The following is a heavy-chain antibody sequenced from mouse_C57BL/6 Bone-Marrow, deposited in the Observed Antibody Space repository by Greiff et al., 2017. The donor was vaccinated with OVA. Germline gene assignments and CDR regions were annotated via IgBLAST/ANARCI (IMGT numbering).Heavy chain of an antibody. J-gene: IGHJ3*01. CDR3: SYGWFAY. CDR2: FYPGVGDT. Sequence: VVEPGASVKISCKASGYAFSSSWLTWVKQRPGKGLEWIGRFYPGVGDTNYYGKFKSKATLTADKSSSTACMQLSNVTSEDSAVYCCSYGWFAYWGQGTLVTVSA. CDR1: GYAFSSSW. D-gene: IGHD1-1*02. V-gene: IGHV1-82*01.